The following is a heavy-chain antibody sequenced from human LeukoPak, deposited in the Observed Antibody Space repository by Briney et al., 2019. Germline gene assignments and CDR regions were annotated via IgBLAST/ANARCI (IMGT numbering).Heavy chain of an antibody. CDR1: GFTFSSYS. CDR3: ARASGEWLVEHFDY. Sequence: PGGSLRLSCAASGFTFSSYSMNWVRQAPGKWLEWVSSISSSSSYIYYADSVKGRFTISRDNAKNSLYLQMNSLRAEDTAVYYCARASGEWLVEHFDYWGQGTLVTVSS. CDR2: ISSSSSYI. D-gene: IGHD6-19*01. V-gene: IGHV3-21*01. J-gene: IGHJ4*02.